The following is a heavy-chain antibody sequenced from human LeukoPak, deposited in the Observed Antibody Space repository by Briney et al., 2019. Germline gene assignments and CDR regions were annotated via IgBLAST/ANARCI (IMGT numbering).Heavy chain of an antibody. CDR3: ARVDNYGDYYYFDY. J-gene: IGHJ4*02. Sequence: SETLSLTCTVSGGSISNYYWSWIRQPPGKGLEWIGYIYYSGSTNYNPSLKSRVTISVDTSKNQFSLKLSSVTAADTAVYYCARVDNYGDYYYFDYWGQGTLVTVSS. CDR2: IYYSGST. D-gene: IGHD4-17*01. V-gene: IGHV4-59*01. CDR1: GGSISNYY.